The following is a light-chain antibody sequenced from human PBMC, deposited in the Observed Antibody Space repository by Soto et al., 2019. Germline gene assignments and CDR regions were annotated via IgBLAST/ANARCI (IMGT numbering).Light chain of an antibody. CDR2: EVS. CDR1: SSDVGGYNY. V-gene: IGLV2-14*01. CDR3: SSYRRSSTLV. J-gene: IGLJ1*01. Sequence: QSALTQPASVSGSPGQSITISCTGTSSDVGGYNYVSWYQQHPGKAPKLMICEVSNRPSGVSNRFSGSKSDNTASLTISGLQAEDEADYYCSSYRRSSTLVFGSGTKVTVL.